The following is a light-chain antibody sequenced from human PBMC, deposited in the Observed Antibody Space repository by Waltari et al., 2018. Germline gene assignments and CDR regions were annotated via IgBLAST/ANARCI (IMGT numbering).Light chain of an antibody. V-gene: IGKV1-13*02. CDR3: QQCLTYPQA. CDR2: DAS. J-gene: IGKJ5*01. Sequence: AIQLTQSPSSRSASIGDRVTISCPASQGIRSCLARYQPKPGQPPKLLIYDASTLDSGVPSRFCGSGSGTDFTLTISSLQPEDFATYYCQQCLTYPQAFGQGTRLEIK. CDR1: QGIRSC.